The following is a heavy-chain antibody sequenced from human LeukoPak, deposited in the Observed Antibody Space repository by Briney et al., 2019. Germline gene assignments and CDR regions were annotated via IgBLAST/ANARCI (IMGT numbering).Heavy chain of an antibody. J-gene: IGHJ3*01. CDR2: IYPKSRDT. D-gene: IGHD6-13*01. V-gene: IGHV1-2*02. CDR3: ARDEAADGTNALDV. Sequence: ASAKVSCKASGFTFTDYYMHWVRQAPGQGLEWMGYIYPKSRDTNYEQNFQGRVTMTSDTSMSTVYMELTGLRSDDTAVYYCARDEAADGTNALDVWGQGTMVTVSS. CDR1: GFTFTDYY.